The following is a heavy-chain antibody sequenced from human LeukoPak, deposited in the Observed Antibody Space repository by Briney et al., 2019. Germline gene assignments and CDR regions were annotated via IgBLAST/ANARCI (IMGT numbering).Heavy chain of an antibody. CDR3: TAVDPLNRY. D-gene: IGHD1-14*01. V-gene: IGHV3-15*01. CDR1: GFTFSNAW. J-gene: IGHJ4*02. Sequence: GGSLRLSCAASGFTFSNAWMSWIRQAPGKGLEWVGRIKSKTNGGTTEYAEPVKGRLTISRDDSKNTLYLQMNSLKTEDTAVYYGTAVDPLNRYWGQGTLVTVSS. CDR2: IKSKTNGGTT.